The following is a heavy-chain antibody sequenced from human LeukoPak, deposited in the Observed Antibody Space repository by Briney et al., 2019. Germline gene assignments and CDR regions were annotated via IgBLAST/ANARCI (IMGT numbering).Heavy chain of an antibody. V-gene: IGHV3-21*01. CDR1: GFTFSSYS. Sequence: GGSLRLSCAASGFTFSSYSMNWVRQAPGKGLEWVSSISSSSGFIYYADSVRGRFTISGDNAKNSLFLQMNSLRAEDTAVYYCSRTDCSITNCPVAMDVWGQGTTVTVSS. CDR2: ISSSSGFI. J-gene: IGHJ6*02. D-gene: IGHD2-2*01. CDR3: SRTDCSITNCPVAMDV.